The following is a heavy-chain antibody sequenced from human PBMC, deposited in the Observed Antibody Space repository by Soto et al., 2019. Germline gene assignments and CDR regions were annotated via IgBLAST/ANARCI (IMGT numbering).Heavy chain of an antibody. Sequence: QITLKESGPTLVKPTQTLTLTCTFSGFSLSTIGVGVGWIRQPPGKALEWLALIYWDDDKRYSPSLKSRLTITKDTSKNQVVLTMTNMDPVDTATYYCAHSRIAVAGHNWFDPWGQGTLVTVSS. CDR1: GFSLSTIGVG. CDR2: IYWDDDK. D-gene: IGHD6-19*01. V-gene: IGHV2-5*02. CDR3: AHSRIAVAGHNWFDP. J-gene: IGHJ5*02.